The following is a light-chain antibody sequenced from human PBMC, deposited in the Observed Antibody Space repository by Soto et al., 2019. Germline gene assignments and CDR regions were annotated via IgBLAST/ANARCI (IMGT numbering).Light chain of an antibody. CDR1: QRISSY. J-gene: IGKJ5*01. CDR2: AAS. V-gene: IGKV1-39*01. Sequence: EIQMTQSTSSLSASVGDRVTITCRASQRISSYLNWYQQKPGKAPNLLIYAASSLQSGVPSRFSGSGSGTDFTLTISSLQPEDFATYYCQQSYSAPITFAQGTRLAI. CDR3: QQSYSAPIT.